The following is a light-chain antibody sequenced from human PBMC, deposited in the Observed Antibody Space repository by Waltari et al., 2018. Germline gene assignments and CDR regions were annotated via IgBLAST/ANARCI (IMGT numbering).Light chain of an antibody. Sequence: QSVLAQPPSVSGAPGQRVTISCTGSRSTLGAGFVFHWYRQVPGTAPKLPIHGNDNRPSGVPDRFSGSKSDTSASLAITGLQAEDEGDYYCQSYDSSLSGVVFGGGTKLTVL. CDR3: QSYDSSLSGVV. V-gene: IGLV1-40*01. J-gene: IGLJ2*01. CDR1: RSTLGAGFV. CDR2: GND.